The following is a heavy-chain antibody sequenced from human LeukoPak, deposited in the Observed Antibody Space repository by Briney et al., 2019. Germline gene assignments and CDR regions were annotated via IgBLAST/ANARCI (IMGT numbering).Heavy chain of an antibody. CDR1: GGSISSYY. CDR2: IYYSGST. D-gene: IGHD3-3*01. V-gene: IGHV4-59*08. Sequence: SETLSLTCTVSGGSISSYYWSWIRQPPGKGLEWIGYIYYSGSTNCNPSLKSRVTISVDTSKNQFSLKLSSVTAADTAVYYCARSGTNDNYDFWSGFLGGFDYWGQGTLVTVSS. CDR3: ARSGTNDNYDFWSGFLGGFDY. J-gene: IGHJ4*02.